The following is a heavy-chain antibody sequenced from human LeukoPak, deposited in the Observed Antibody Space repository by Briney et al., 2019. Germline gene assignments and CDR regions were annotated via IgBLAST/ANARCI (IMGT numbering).Heavy chain of an antibody. J-gene: IGHJ4*02. Sequence: GGSLRLSCAASGFTFSDYYMSWIRQAPGKGLEWVSYISSSSSYTNYADSVKGRFSISRDNSRNTLSLQMNSLRPEDTALYYCARGLFTGGTYFAYWGQGTLVTVSS. CDR1: GFTFSDYY. CDR3: ARGLFTGGTYFAY. D-gene: IGHD2-8*02. V-gene: IGHV3-11*06. CDR2: ISSSSSYT.